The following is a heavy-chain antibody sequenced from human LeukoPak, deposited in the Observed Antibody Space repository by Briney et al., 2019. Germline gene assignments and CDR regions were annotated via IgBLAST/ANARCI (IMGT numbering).Heavy chain of an antibody. J-gene: IGHJ4*02. Sequence: GRSLRLSCAASGFTFDDYAMHWVRQAPGKGLEWVSGISWNSGSIGYADSVKGRFTISRDNAKNSLYLQMNSLRAEDTAVYFCARDEGYYFDYWGQGALVTVSS. V-gene: IGHV3-9*01. CDR3: ARDEGYYFDY. CDR1: GFTFDDYA. CDR2: ISWNSGSI.